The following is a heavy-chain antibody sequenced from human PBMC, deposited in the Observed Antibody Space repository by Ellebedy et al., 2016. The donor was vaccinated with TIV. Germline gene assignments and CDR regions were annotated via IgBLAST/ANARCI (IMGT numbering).Heavy chain of an antibody. CDR2: INSDGSST. Sequence: GESLKISCAASGFTFSSYWMHWVRQAPGKGLVWVSRINSDGSSTSYADSVKDRFTISRDNAKNTLYLQMNSLRAEDTAVYYCARVTIYTDYWGQGTLVTVSS. CDR1: GFTFSSYW. J-gene: IGHJ4*02. V-gene: IGHV3-74*01. D-gene: IGHD4/OR15-4a*01. CDR3: ARVTIYTDY.